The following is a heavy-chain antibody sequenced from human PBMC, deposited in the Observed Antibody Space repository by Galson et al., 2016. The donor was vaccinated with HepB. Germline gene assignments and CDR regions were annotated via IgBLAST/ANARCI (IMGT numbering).Heavy chain of an antibody. D-gene: IGHD6-25*01. CDR2: ANQEGSVK. CDR1: GFTFGNYW. V-gene: IGHV3-7*01. CDR3: ADPPSGY. J-gene: IGHJ4*02. Sequence: SLRLSCAASGFTFGNYWMSWVRQAPGKGLEWVARANQEGSVKSSVDSVKGRFTISRDNAKNSLFLQMNSLRVEDTAVYFCADPPSGYWGQGVLVAVSS.